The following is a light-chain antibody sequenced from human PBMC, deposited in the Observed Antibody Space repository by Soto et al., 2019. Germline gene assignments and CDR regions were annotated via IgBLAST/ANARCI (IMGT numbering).Light chain of an antibody. V-gene: IGKV2-28*01. J-gene: IGKJ4*02. CDR1: QSLLHSDGYNY. CDR3: MQALQTPLT. CDR2: LGS. Sequence: DIVMTQSPLSLPVTPGEPASISCRSSQSLLHSDGYNYLDWFLQRPGQSPQLLIYLGSSRASGVPDRFSGSGSGTDFTLKISRVEAEDVGVYYGMQALQTPLTFGGGTKVYIK.